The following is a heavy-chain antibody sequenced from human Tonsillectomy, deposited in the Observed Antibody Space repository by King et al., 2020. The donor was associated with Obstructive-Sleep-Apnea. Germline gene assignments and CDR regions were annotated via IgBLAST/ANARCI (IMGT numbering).Heavy chain of an antibody. D-gene: IGHD3-10*01. Sequence: VQLQESGPGLVKPSETLSLTCAVSGASISSYYWSWIRQPPGKGLEWIGYVYYSGRTSYNPSLKSRVTMSVDTSKNKFSLKLSSVTATDTAVYYCARDSDYYNSGSLDYWGQGTLVTVSS. J-gene: IGHJ4*02. CDR1: GASISSYY. V-gene: IGHV4-59*01. CDR2: VYYSGRT. CDR3: ARDSDYYNSGSLDY.